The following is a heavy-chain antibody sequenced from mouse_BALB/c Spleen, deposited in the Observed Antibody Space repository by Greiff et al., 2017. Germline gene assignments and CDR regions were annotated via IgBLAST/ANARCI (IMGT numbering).Heavy chain of an antibody. D-gene: IGHD1-1*01. V-gene: IGHV1S22*01. CDR1: GYTFTSYW. CDR3: TRDVYGSSYGYATDY. Sequence: LQQPGSELVRPGASVKLSCKASGYTFTSYWMHWVKQRPGQGLEWIGNIYPGSGSTNYDEKFKSKATLTVDTSSSTAYMQLSSLTSEDSAVYYCTRDVYGSSYGYATDYWGQGTSVTVSS. CDR2: IYPGSGST. J-gene: IGHJ4*01.